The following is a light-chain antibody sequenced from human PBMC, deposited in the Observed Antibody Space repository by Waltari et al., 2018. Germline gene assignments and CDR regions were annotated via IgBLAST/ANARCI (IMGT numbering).Light chain of an antibody. CDR2: ENS. Sequence: QSVLTQPPSVSAAPGQRVTISCSGGSSNIGDNYVSLYRQFPGTAPKPLIYENSERPSGIPGRFSGSKSGTSATLDITGLQAGDEADYYCGTWDSSLSGAVFGGGTHLTVL. J-gene: IGLJ7*01. V-gene: IGLV1-51*02. CDR1: SSNIGDNY. CDR3: GTWDSSLSGAV.